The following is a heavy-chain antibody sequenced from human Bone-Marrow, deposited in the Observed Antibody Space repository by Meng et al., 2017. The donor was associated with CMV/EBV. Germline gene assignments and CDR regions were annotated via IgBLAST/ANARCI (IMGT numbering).Heavy chain of an antibody. V-gene: IGHV3-7*01. D-gene: IGHD3-10*01. CDR3: ARGFGAAAPWDY. Sequence: GGSLRLSCAASGFTFSSYAMSWVRQAPGKGLEWVANIKQDGSEKYYVDSVKGRFTISRDNAKNSLYLQMNSLRAEDTAVYYCARGFGAAAPWDYWGQGTLVTVSS. CDR1: GFTFSSYA. J-gene: IGHJ4*02. CDR2: IKQDGSEK.